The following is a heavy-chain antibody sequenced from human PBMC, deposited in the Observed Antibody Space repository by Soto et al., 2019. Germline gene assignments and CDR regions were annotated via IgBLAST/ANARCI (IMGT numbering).Heavy chain of an antibody. CDR3: ARDPGVAVAGN. CDR2: IIPIFGTA. J-gene: IGHJ4*02. D-gene: IGHD6-19*01. V-gene: IGHV1-69*13. Sequence: ASVKVSCEASGGSFSSYAISWVRQAPGQGLEWMGGIIPIFGTANYAQKFQGRVTITADESTSTAYMELSSLRSEDTAVYYCARDPGVAVAGNWGQGTLVTVSS. CDR1: GGSFSSYA.